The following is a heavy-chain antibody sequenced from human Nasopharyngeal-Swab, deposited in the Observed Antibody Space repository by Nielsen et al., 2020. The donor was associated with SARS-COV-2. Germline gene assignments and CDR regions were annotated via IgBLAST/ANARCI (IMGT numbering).Heavy chain of an antibody. CDR1: GFTFSEYA. J-gene: IGHJ4*02. V-gene: IGHV3-23*01. D-gene: IGHD3-10*01. CDR3: ARDRMWFGELFYFDY. CDR2: ISGGGEST. Sequence: GESLKISCAASGFTFSEYAFHWVRQAPGKGLEWVSVISGGGESTHYADSVKGRFSISRDNSKTTLYLQMNSLRAEDTAVYYCARDRMWFGELFYFDYWGQGTLVTVSS.